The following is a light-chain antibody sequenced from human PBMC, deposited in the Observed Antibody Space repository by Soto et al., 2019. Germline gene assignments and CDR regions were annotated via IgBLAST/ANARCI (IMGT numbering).Light chain of an antibody. CDR1: QSVSSN. J-gene: IGKJ1*01. CDR2: GAS. V-gene: IGKV3-20*01. Sequence: EIGVTQSPATLSVSPGERATLSCRASQSVSSNLAWYQQKPGQAPRLLIYGASSRATGIPDRFSGSGSGTDFTLTISRLEPEDFAVYYCQQYGSSLTWTFGQGTKVDIK. CDR3: QQYGSSLTWT.